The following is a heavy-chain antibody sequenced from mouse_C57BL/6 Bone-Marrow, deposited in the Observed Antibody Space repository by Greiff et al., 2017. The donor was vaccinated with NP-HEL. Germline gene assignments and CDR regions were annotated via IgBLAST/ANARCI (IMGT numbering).Heavy chain of an antibody. D-gene: IGHD1-1*01. V-gene: IGHV1-50*01. Sequence: VQLQQSGAELVKPGASVKLSCKASGYTFTSYWMQWVKQRPGQGLEWIGEIDPSDSYTNYNQKFKGKATLTVDTSSSTAYMQLSSLTSEDPAVYYCAAGRITTVGNWYFDVWGTGTTVTVSS. CDR1: GYTFTSYW. J-gene: IGHJ1*03. CDR2: IDPSDSYT. CDR3: AAGRITTVGNWYFDV.